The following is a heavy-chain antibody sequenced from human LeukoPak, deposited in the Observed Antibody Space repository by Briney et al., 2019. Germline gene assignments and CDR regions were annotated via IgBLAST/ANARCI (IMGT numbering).Heavy chain of an antibody. CDR1: GGSISSYY. CDR2: IYYAGST. J-gene: IGHJ6*03. V-gene: IGHV4-59*01. Sequence: EASETLSLTCGVSGGSISSYYWAWIRQAPGKGLEWIGYIYYAGSTNYNPSLKSRVTMSVDMSRNQFSLRMTSVTAADTAVYYCAREAQDFRTGNPRPGHYDYMDVWGKGTAVTVSS. D-gene: IGHD1-14*01. CDR3: AREAQDFRTGNPRPGHYDYMDV.